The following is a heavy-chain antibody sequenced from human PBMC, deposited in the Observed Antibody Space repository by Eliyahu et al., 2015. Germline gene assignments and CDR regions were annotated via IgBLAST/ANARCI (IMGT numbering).Heavy chain of an antibody. CDR2: IYWDDDK. J-gene: IGHJ4*02. D-gene: IGHD2-15*01. Sequence: QITLKESGPTLVKPTQTLTLTCNFSGFSLSAPGVGVGWIRQPPGKALEWLALIYWDDDKRYSPSLKSRLTITKDTSKNQVFLTMTNMDPVDTATSYCVASGRHCSGGSCFSTWGQGTLVTVSS. CDR1: GFSLSAPGVG. V-gene: IGHV2-5*02. CDR3: VASGRHCSGGSCFST.